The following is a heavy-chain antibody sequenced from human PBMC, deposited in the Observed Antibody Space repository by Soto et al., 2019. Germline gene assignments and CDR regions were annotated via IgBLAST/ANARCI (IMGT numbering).Heavy chain of an antibody. D-gene: IGHD2-8*01. Sequence: QVQLVESGGGVVQPGRSLRLSCAASGFTFSTYDIHWVRQAPGKGLEWVAVIRYDGNNKYYADSVKGRFTMSRDTSKNMLYLQMNSLRAEDTAVYYCALNGCTNGVCYVDHWGQGTLVTVSS. CDR1: GFTFSTYD. V-gene: IGHV3-33*01. J-gene: IGHJ5*02. CDR3: ALNGCTNGVCYVDH. CDR2: IRYDGNNK.